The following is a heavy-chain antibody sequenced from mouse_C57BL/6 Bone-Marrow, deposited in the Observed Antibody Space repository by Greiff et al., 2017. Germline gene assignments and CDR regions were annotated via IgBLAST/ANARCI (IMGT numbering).Heavy chain of an antibody. D-gene: IGHD1-1*01. V-gene: IGHV14-2*01. CDR2: IDPEDGET. J-gene: IGHJ3*01. CDR1: GFNIKDYY. CDR3: AKTHYYGSPWFAY. Sequence: VQLKQSGAELVKPGASVKLSCTASGFNIKDYYMHWVKQRTEQGLEWIGRIDPEDGETKSAPKFQGKATITADTSSNTAYLQLSGLTSEDTAVYYCAKTHYYGSPWFAYWGQGTLVTVSA.